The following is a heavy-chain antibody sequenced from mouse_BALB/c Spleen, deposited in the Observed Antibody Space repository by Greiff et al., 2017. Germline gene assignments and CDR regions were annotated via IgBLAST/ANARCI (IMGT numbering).Heavy chain of an antibody. CDR3: AREGFPDAVDY. V-gene: IGHV5-9-4*01. J-gene: IGHJ4*01. CDR2: ISSGGSFT. CDR1: GFTFTSYA. Sequence: DVHLVESGGGLVKPGGSLKLSCAASGFTFTSYAMSWVRQSPEKRLEWVAEISSGGSFTYYPDTVTGRFTISRDNTKNTLYLEMSSLRSEDTAMYYCAREGFPDAVDYWGQGTSVTVSA.